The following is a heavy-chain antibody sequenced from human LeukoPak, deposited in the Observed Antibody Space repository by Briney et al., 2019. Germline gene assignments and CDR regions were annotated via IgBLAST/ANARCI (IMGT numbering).Heavy chain of an antibody. J-gene: IGHJ4*02. D-gene: IGHD7-27*01. CDR1: GFTFSSYT. CDR2: ITTGDGNT. Sequence: GGSLRLSCTASGFTFSSYTMTWVRQAPGRGLKWVSTITTGDGNTYYADSVKGRFTVSRDDSKNTLYLQMNSLRAEDTAVYYCAKDGGLWVSAHWGDSWGRGTLVTVSS. CDR3: AKDGGLWVSAHWGDS. V-gene: IGHV3-23*01.